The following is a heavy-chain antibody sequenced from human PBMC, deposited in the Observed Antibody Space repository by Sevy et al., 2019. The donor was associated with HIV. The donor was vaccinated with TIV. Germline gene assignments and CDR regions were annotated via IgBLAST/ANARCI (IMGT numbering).Heavy chain of an antibody. Sequence: SETLSLTCTVSGGSISRKNYYWCWLRQPPGKGLEWIGSVYYSGSTYYNPSLKSRVTISVETSKNQFSLTLSSVTAADTAVYYCARSPPWGNSWLYYFDNWGQGTLVTVSS. J-gene: IGHJ4*02. CDR3: ARSPPWGNSWLYYFDN. CDR1: GGSISRKNYY. D-gene: IGHD3-9*01. V-gene: IGHV4-39*01. CDR2: VYYSGST.